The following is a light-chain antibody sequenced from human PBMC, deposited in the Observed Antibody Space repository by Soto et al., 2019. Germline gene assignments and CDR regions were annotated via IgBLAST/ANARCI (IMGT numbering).Light chain of an antibody. Sequence: EIVWTQSPGTLSLSPGERATLSCRASQSVSSTYLAWYQQKPGQAPRLLIYGASGRATGIPDRFSGSGSGTDFTLTIRRLEPEDFAVYYCQQYGASPYTFGQGTKLETK. CDR1: QSVSSTY. CDR2: GAS. V-gene: IGKV3-20*01. CDR3: QQYGASPYT. J-gene: IGKJ2*01.